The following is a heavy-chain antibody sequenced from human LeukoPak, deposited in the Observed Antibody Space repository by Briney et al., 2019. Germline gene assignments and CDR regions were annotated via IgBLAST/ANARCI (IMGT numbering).Heavy chain of an antibody. Sequence: GGSLRLSCATSGFTFNTYWMHWVRQAPGMGLVWVSRIHSDGSTIYADSVKGRFTISRDNAKNTVYLQMNSLGAEDTAVYYCARDSRPRSDYILDAFDVWGQGTKVIVSS. D-gene: IGHD3-10*01. V-gene: IGHV3-74*01. J-gene: IGHJ3*01. CDR3: ARDSRPRSDYILDAFDV. CDR1: GFTFNTYW. CDR2: IHSDGST.